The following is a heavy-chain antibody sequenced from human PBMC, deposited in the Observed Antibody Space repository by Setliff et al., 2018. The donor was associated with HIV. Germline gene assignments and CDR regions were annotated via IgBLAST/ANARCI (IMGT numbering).Heavy chain of an antibody. CDR2: MNPNSGNT. CDR1: GYTFSSYD. V-gene: IGHV1-8*02. CDR3: ARARRDSYDRGRRNHYYIDV. J-gene: IGHJ6*03. Sequence: ASVKVSCKASGYTFSSYDINWVRQATGQGLEWMGWMNPNSGNTGYAQKFQGRVTMTRDTSISTAYMELNNLKFEDTAVYYCARARRDSYDRGRRNHYYIDVWGTGTTVTVSS. D-gene: IGHD3-22*01.